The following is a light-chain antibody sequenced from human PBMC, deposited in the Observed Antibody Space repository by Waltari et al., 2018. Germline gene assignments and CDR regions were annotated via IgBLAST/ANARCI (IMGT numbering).Light chain of an antibody. J-gene: IGLJ3*02. CDR2: VNSDGSH. CDR1: SWHSSTV. CDR3: QTGGHGTWV. Sequence: QLVLTQSPSASASLGASVKLTCTLSSWHSSTVVARHQQQPEKGPRYLMKVNSDGSHSKGDDIPDRFSGSSSGAERYLTISSLQSEDEADYYCQTGGHGTWVFGGGTKLTVL. V-gene: IGLV4-69*01.